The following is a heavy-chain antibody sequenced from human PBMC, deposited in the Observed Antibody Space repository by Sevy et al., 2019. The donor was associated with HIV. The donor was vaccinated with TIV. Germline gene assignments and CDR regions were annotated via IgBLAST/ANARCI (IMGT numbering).Heavy chain of an antibody. CDR3: ARDAEQQLVGAFDI. D-gene: IGHD6-13*01. CDR1: GFTFSSYW. J-gene: IGHJ3*02. V-gene: IGHV3-7*01. CDR2: IKQDGSEK. Sequence: GGSLRLSCAASGFTFSSYWMSWVRQAPGKGLEWVANIKQDGSEKYYVDSVKGRFTISGDNAKNSLYLQMNSLRAEDTAVYYCARDAEQQLVGAFDIWGQGTMVTVSS.